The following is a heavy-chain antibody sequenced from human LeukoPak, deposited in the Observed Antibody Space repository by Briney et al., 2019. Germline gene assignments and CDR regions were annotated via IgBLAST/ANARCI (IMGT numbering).Heavy chain of an antibody. J-gene: IGHJ4*02. V-gene: IGHV4-39*01. Sequence: SETLSLTCTVSGGSINSSIYYWGWIRQPPGKGLEWMGTIYYSGSTNYNPSLKSRVTISVDTSKNQFSLKLSSVTAADTAVYYCARQTRQLWARYYFDYWGQGTLVTVSS. CDR3: ARQTRQLWARYYFDY. D-gene: IGHD5-18*01. CDR1: GGSINSSIYY. CDR2: IYYSGST.